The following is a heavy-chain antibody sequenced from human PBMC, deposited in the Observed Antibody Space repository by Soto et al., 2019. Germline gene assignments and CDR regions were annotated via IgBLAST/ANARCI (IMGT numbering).Heavy chain of an antibody. CDR1: GGSISSSSYY. J-gene: IGHJ4*02. CDR2: IYYSGST. Sequence: SETLSLTCTVSGGSISSSSYYWGWIRQPPGKGLEWIGSIYYSGSTYYNPSLKSRVTISVDTSKNQFSLKLSSVTAADTAVYYCARLYYDFWSGYYTGYFDYWGQGTLVTVSS. CDR3: ARLYYDFWSGYYTGYFDY. D-gene: IGHD3-3*01. V-gene: IGHV4-39*01.